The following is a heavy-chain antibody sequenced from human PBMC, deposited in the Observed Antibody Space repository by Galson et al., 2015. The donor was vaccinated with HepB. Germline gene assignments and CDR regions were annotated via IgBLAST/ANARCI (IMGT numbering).Heavy chain of an antibody. CDR2: ISSSSSYI. V-gene: IGHV3-21*01. Sequence: SLRLSCAASGFTFSSYSMNWVRQAPGKGLEWVSSISSSSSYIYYADSVKGRFTISRDNAKNSLYLQMNSLRAEDTAVYYCARKDGSSSWHYYYYGMDVWGQGTTVTVS. D-gene: IGHD6-13*01. CDR3: ARKDGSSSWHYYYYGMDV. J-gene: IGHJ6*02. CDR1: GFTFSSYS.